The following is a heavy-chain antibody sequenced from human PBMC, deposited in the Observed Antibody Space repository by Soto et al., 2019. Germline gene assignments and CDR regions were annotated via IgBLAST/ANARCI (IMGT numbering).Heavy chain of an antibody. CDR3: AKSVGSGCPGGSCYSFDY. CDR1: GFTFSNYA. D-gene: IGHD2-15*01. J-gene: IGHJ4*02. V-gene: IGHV3-23*01. Sequence: EVPLLESGGGLVQPGGSLRLSCAASGFTFSNYAMSWVRQAPGKGLEWVSAVSISGRSTYYADSVKGRFTISRDNSKNTLCLQMNSLRAEDTAIYYCAKSVGSGCPGGSCYSFDYWGQGTLVTVSS. CDR2: VSISGRST.